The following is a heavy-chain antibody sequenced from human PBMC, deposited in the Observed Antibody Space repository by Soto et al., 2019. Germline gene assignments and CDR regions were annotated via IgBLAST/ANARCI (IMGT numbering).Heavy chain of an antibody. D-gene: IGHD3-10*01. CDR3: ARGLDRGDGYNYFDY. CDR1: GGTFSSYA. Sequence: SVKVSCKASGGTFSSYAISWVRQAPGQGLEWMGGIIPIFGTANYAQKFQGRVTITADESTSTAYMELSSLRSEDTAVYYCARGLDRGDGYNYFDYWGQGTLVTV. CDR2: IIPIFGTA. V-gene: IGHV1-69*13. J-gene: IGHJ4*02.